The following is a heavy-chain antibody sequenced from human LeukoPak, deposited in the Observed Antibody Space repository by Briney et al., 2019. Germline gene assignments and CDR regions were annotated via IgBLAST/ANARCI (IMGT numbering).Heavy chain of an antibody. Sequence: SETLSLTCTVSGGSISSDSYYWTWIRQPAGKGLEWIGRIYNSGSTNYNPSLKSRVAISVDTSKNQFFLKLSSVTAADTAVNYCAITTNWLPDAFDIWGQGT. V-gene: IGHV4-61*02. J-gene: IGHJ3*02. CDR3: AITTNWLPDAFDI. CDR1: GGSISSDSYY. CDR2: IYNSGST. D-gene: IGHD1-1*01.